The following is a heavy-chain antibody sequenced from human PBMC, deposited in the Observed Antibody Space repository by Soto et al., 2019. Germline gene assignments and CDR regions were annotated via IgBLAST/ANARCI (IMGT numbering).Heavy chain of an antibody. D-gene: IGHD3-16*01. V-gene: IGHV1-2*02. J-gene: IGHJ4*02. CDR2: ITPKSDET. Sequence: QVQLVQSGSEVKKPGASVRVSCRTSGYTFAANYIHWVRQAPGKGLEWMGWITPKSDETKFSQKCQGRVALPKDTTSNTVHLDVANLRSEDTAVYYCARWTSRGCYDSWGQGTLITASS. CDR1: GYTFAANY. CDR3: ARWTSRGCYDS.